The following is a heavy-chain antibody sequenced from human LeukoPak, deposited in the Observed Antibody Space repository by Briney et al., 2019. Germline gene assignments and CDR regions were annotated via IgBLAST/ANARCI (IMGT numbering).Heavy chain of an antibody. CDR2: IYPGDSDT. CDR3: ARSIGGTYFDY. V-gene: IGHV5-51*01. CDR1: GYRFTTYW. Sequence: GGSLQISCQGSGYRFTTYWIGWVRQVPGKGLEWMGIIYPGDSDTRYSPSCQGQVTISADKSISTAYLQWSSLKASDTAIYYCARSIGGTYFDYWGQGALVTVSS. D-gene: IGHD2-21*01. J-gene: IGHJ4*02.